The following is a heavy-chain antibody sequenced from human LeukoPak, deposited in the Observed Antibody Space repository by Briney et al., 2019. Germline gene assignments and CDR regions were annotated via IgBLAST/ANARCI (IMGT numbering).Heavy chain of an antibody. CDR1: GYTFTSYG. J-gene: IGHJ5*02. CDR2: ISAYNGNT. V-gene: IGHV1-18*01. Sequence: ASVRVSCKASGYTFTSYGISWVRQAPGQGLEWMGWISAYNGNTNYAQKLQGRVTMTTDTSTSTAYMELRSLRSDDTAVYYCARVFDTAMVTWGNWFDPWGQGTLVTVSS. CDR3: ARVFDTAMVTWGNWFDP. D-gene: IGHD5-18*01.